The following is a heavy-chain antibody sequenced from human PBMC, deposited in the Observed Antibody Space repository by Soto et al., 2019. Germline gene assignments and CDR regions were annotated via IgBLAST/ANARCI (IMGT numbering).Heavy chain of an antibody. J-gene: IGHJ3*02. D-gene: IGHD2-2*01. V-gene: IGHV3-7*01. CDR2: INQDGSER. CDR3: ATKLPAGLWIIVLENVFDI. Sequence: EVQLVESGGGLVQAGGSLRLSCAATGFTFRSYWMSWVRQAPGKGLEWVANINQDGSERYYGDSVKGRFTISRDNAKNSVFLLLNSLRPDDTAVDYCATKLPAGLWIIVLENVFDIWGQGTMVTVSS. CDR1: GFTFRSYW.